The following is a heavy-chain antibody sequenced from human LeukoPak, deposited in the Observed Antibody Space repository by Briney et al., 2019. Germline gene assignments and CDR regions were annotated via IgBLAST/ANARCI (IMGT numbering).Heavy chain of an antibody. V-gene: IGHV3-23*01. D-gene: IGHD3-10*01. CDR2: IGPSNGTT. Sequence: GGSLRLSCAASGFTFSRYAMTWVRQAPGKGLEWVSRIGPSNGTTYYAESVKGRFTISRDNSKNTLYLQMNSLRGEDTAVYYCAKLRMVRGVFTDYYFDYWGQGTLVTVSS. CDR1: GFTFSRYA. J-gene: IGHJ4*02. CDR3: AKLRMVRGVFTDYYFDY.